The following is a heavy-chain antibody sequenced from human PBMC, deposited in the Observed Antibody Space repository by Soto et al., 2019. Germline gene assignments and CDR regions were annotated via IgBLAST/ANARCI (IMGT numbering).Heavy chain of an antibody. J-gene: IGHJ4*02. CDR3: ANDYSISWYSLIIDY. D-gene: IGHD6-13*01. Sequence: GGSLRLSCAASGFTFSSYAMSWVRQAPGKGLEWASAISGSGGSTYYADSVKGRFTISRDNSKNTLYLQMNSLRAEDTAVYYCANDYSISWYSLIIDYWGPGILVTV. CDR1: GFTFSSYA. CDR2: ISGSGGST. V-gene: IGHV3-23*01.